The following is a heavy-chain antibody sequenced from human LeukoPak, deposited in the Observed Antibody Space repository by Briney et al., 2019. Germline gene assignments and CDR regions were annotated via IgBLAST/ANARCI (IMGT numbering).Heavy chain of an antibody. CDR2: ISWNSGSI. V-gene: IGHV3-9*01. J-gene: IGHJ4*02. D-gene: IGHD1-14*01. Sequence: GGSLRLSCAASGFTFDDYAMHWVRQAPGKGLEWVSGISWNSGSIGYADSVKGRFTISRDDAKNSLYLQMSSLRAEDTAVYYCARRSGTGDFDYWGQGTLVTVSS. CDR3: ARRSGTGDFDY. CDR1: GFTFDDYA.